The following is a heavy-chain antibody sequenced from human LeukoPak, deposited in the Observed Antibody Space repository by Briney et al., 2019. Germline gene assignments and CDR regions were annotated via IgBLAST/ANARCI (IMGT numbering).Heavy chain of an antibody. V-gene: IGHV1-69*05. CDR2: IIPIFGTA. J-gene: IGHJ6*03. D-gene: IGHD2-2*01. CDR1: GGTFSSYA. Sequence: SVKVSCKASGGTFSSYAISWVRQAPGQGLEWMGRIIPIFGTANYAQKFQGRVTITTDESTSTAYMELSSLRSEDTAAYYCARDSCSSTSCYLVPDYYYMDVWGKGTTVTVSS. CDR3: ARDSCSSTSCYLVPDYYYMDV.